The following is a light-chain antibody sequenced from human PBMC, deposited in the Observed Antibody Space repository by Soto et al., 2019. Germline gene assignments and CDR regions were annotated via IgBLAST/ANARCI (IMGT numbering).Light chain of an antibody. V-gene: IGKV3-20*01. J-gene: IGKJ2*01. Sequence: EIVLTQSPGTLSLSPGERATLSCRASQSVSSSYLAWYQQKPGQAPRLLIYGASSSATGIPDRFSGSGSGTDCTLTISRLEPEDFAVYYCQQYGSSPRTFGQGTKLEIK. CDR1: QSVSSSY. CDR3: QQYGSSPRT. CDR2: GAS.